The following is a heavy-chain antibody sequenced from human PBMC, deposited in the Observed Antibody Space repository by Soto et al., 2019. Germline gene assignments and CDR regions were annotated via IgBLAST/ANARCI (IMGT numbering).Heavy chain of an antibody. CDR1: GGTFSSYA. Sequence: ASVKVSCKASGGTFSSYAISWVRQAPGQGLEWMGAIIPIFGTANYAQKFQGRVTITADESTSTAYMELSSLRSEDTAVYYCARDMWGEWEPPNTYYFDYWGQGTLVTVSS. J-gene: IGHJ4*02. CDR3: ARDMWGEWEPPNTYYFDY. V-gene: IGHV1-69*13. CDR2: IIPIFGTA. D-gene: IGHD1-26*01.